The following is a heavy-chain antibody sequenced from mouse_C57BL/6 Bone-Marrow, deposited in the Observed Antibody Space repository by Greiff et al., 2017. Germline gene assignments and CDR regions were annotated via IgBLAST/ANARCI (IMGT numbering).Heavy chain of an antibody. Sequence: EVQLVESGGGLVQPGASLRLSCAASGFTFTDYYMSWVRQPPGKGPEWMALIRNKATGSTTEYTSSVKGRFTISRANSQNILYLQRNTLRAEDSATYYCVKALRYYYAMDYWGQGTSVTVSS. CDR3: VKALRYYYAMDY. CDR2: IRNKATGSTT. J-gene: IGHJ4*01. CDR1: GFTFTDYY. V-gene: IGHV7-4*01.